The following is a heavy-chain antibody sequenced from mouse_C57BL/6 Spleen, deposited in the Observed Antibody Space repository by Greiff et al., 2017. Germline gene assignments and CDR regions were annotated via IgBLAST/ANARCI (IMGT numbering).Heavy chain of an antibody. Sequence: VQLQQPGAELVRPGSSVKLSCKASGYTFTSYWMHWVKQRPIQGLEWIGNIDPSDSETHYNQKFKDKAKLTVDKSSSTAYMQLSSLTSEDSAVYYCARTPYYYGSSYWYFDVWGTGTTVTVSS. CDR3: ARTPYYYGSSYWYFDV. J-gene: IGHJ1*03. V-gene: IGHV1-52*01. CDR1: GYTFTSYW. CDR2: IDPSDSET. D-gene: IGHD1-1*01.